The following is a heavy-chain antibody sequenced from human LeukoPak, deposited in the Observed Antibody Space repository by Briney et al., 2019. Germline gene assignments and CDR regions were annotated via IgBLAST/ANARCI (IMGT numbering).Heavy chain of an antibody. CDR3: AKAETMTQRGYFDY. V-gene: IGHV3-30*18. CDR1: AFIFSNYG. Sequence: GKSLRLSCAASAFIFSNYGMHWVRQAPGKGLEWVAVVSYDGSNKYYADSVKGRFTISRDNSKNTLSLQMSSLRAEDTAVYYCAKAETMTQRGYFDYWGQGTLVTVSS. CDR2: VSYDGSNK. D-gene: IGHD1-1*01. J-gene: IGHJ4*02.